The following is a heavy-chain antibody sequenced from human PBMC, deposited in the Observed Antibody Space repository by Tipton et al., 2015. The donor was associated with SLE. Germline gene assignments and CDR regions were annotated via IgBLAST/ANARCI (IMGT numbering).Heavy chain of an antibody. V-gene: IGHV4-39*01. J-gene: IGHJ6*03. CDR3: AFLGLTYYYYYYMDV. Sequence: TLSLTCTVSGGSISSSSYYWGWIRQPPGKGLEWIGSIYYSGSTYYNPSLKSRATISVDTSKNQFSLKLSSVTAADTAVYYCAFLGLTYYYYYYMDVWGRGTTVTVTS. D-gene: IGHD7-27*01. CDR1: GGSISSSSYY. CDR2: IYYSGST.